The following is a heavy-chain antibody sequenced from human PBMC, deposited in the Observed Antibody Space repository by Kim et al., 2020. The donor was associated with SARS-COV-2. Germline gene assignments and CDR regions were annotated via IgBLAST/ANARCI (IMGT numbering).Heavy chain of an antibody. J-gene: IGHJ3*02. D-gene: IGHD3-9*01. CDR1: GGSISSSSYY. CDR2: IYYSGST. V-gene: IGHV4-39*01. CDR3: ARRNHYDILTGYPDRYAFDI. Sequence: SETLSLTCTVSGGSISSSSYYWGWIRQPPGKGLEWIGSIYYSGSTYYNPSLKSRVTISVDTSKNQFSLKLSSVTAADTAVYYCARRNHYDILTGYPDRYAFDIWGQGTIVTVSS.